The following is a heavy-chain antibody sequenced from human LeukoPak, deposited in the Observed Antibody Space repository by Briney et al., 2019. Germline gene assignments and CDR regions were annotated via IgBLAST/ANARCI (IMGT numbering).Heavy chain of an antibody. D-gene: IGHD6-19*01. CDR2: IRSDGGST. J-gene: IGHJ5*02. CDR3: VKSSSGWYTVGNWFDP. V-gene: IGHV3-64D*09. CDR1: GFTSSTYA. Sequence: GGSLRLSCSVSGFTSSTYAMYWVRQAPGKGLEYVSAIRSDGGSTYYADSVKGRFTISRDNSKNTLQLQMSSLRPEDTALYYCVKSSSGWYTVGNWFDPWGQGTLVTVSS.